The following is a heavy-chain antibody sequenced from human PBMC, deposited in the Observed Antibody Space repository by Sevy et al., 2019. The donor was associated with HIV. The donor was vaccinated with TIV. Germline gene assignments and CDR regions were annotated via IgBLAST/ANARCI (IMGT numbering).Heavy chain of an antibody. CDR3: ARDEQCLPTADY. Sequence: GGSLRLSCAASGFTFSSYSMNWVRQAPGKGLEWVSYISSSNSTINYADSVKGRVTMSRDTATNSLYLQMNSLRDEDTAVYYCARDEQCLPTADYWGQGTLVTVSS. D-gene: IGHD6-19*01. V-gene: IGHV3-48*02. J-gene: IGHJ4*02. CDR2: ISSSNSTI. CDR1: GFTFSSYS.